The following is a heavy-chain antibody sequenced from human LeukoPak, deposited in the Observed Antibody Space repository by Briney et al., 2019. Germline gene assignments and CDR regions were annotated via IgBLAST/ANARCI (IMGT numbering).Heavy chain of an antibody. CDR3: AREMRFFSEQPEY. CDR2: INPDGTNT. CDR1: GFKLSNYW. Sequence: GGSLRLSCTVSGFKLSNYWMHWVRQVPERGLVWVSRINPDGTNTTYADSVRGRFTISRDNAKNTLYLEMNSLRVEDTAVYHCAREMRFFSEQPEYWGQGTLVIVSS. D-gene: IGHD3-3*01. V-gene: IGHV3-74*03. J-gene: IGHJ4*02.